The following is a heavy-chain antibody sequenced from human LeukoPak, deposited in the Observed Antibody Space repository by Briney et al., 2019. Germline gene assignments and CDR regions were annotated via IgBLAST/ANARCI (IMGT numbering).Heavy chain of an antibody. CDR3: ARSLRFLEWLSFDY. Sequence: ASVKVSCTASGYTFTSYAMHWVRQAPGQRLEWMGWINAGNGNTKYSQKFQGRVTITRDTSASTAYMELSSPRSEDTAVYYCARSLRFLEWLSFDYWGQGTLVTVSS. J-gene: IGHJ4*02. CDR1: GYTFTSYA. CDR2: INAGNGNT. V-gene: IGHV1-3*01. D-gene: IGHD3-3*01.